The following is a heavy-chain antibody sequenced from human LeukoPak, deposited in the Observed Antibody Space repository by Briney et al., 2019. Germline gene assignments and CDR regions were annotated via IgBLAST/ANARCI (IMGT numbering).Heavy chain of an antibody. J-gene: IGHJ6*03. CDR3: ARESGRQSAATYYYYYYMDV. V-gene: IGHV3-30*15. CDR1: GFTFSGYA. CDR2: ISYDGNNK. Sequence: GRSLRLSCAASGFTFSGYAMHWVRQAPGKGLDWVAVISYDGNNKYYADSVKGRFTISRDNSKNTLYLQMSSLRAEDTAVYYCARESGRQSAATYYYYYYMDVWGKGTTVTVSS. D-gene: IGHD2-15*01.